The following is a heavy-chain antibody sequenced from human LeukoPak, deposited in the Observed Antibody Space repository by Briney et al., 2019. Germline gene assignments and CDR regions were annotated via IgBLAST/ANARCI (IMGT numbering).Heavy chain of an antibody. D-gene: IGHD1-1*01. CDR3: ARNTRGTAYYDN. Sequence: GGSLRLSCAASGFTFDDYGMSWVRQAPGKGLEWVSGINWNGGSTGYEDSVKGRFTISRDNAKNSLYLQMNSLRAEDTALYYCARNTRGTAYYDNWGQGTLVTVSS. CDR1: GFTFDDYG. CDR2: INWNGGST. V-gene: IGHV3-20*04. J-gene: IGHJ4*02.